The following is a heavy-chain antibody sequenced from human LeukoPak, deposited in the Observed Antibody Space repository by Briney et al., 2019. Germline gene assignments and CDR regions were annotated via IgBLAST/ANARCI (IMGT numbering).Heavy chain of an antibody. CDR3: ARVGRGHFDY. Sequence: PSETLSLTCTVSGGSISTYYWSWIRQPPGEGLEWIGYVYYTGNTNYNTSLKSRVTISVDTSKNQFSLNLSSVTAADTAVYYCARVGRGHFDYWGQGTLVTVSS. J-gene: IGHJ4*02. V-gene: IGHV4-59*01. CDR2: VYYTGNT. CDR1: GGSISTYY.